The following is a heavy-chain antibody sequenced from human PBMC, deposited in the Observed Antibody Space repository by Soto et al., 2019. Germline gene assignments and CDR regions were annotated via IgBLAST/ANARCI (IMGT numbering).Heavy chain of an antibody. CDR2: ISAYNGNT. Sequence: ASVKVSCKASGYTFTISGISWVRQAPGQGLEWMGWISAYNGNTNYAQKLQGRVTLTPDTSTSTAYMELRSLRSDDTAVYYCAWGLGRDGYFDLWGRGTLVTVSS. CDR3: AWGLGRDGYFDL. J-gene: IGHJ2*01. V-gene: IGHV1-18*01. D-gene: IGHD3-16*01. CDR1: GYTFTISG.